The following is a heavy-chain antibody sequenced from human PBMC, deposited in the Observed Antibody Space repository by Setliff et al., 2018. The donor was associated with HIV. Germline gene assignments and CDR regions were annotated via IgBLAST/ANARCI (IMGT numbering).Heavy chain of an antibody. Sequence: SETLSLTCTVSGGSISSGSYYWSWIRQPAGKGLEWIGRIWTSGSTNYNPSLKSRVTISVDTSKNQFSLKLSSATAADTAVYYCARGTGSYGSDYWGQGTLVTVSS. V-gene: IGHV4-61*02. D-gene: IGHD5-18*01. J-gene: IGHJ4*02. CDR1: GGSISSGSYY. CDR3: ARGTGSYGSDY. CDR2: IWTSGST.